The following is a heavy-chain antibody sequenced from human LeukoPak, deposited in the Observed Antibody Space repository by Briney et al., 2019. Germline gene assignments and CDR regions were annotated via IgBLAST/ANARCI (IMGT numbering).Heavy chain of an antibody. CDR2: IYYSGST. V-gene: IGHV4-59*01. J-gene: IGHJ5*02. CDR1: GGSISSYY. CDR3: ATIYSGYDYSSSVP. Sequence: SETLSLTCTVSGGSISSYYWSWIRQPPGKGLEWIGYIYYSGSTNYNPSLKSRVTISVDTSKNQFSLKLSSVTAADTAVYYCATIYSGYDYSSSVPWSEGSLVVVSS. D-gene: IGHD5-12*01.